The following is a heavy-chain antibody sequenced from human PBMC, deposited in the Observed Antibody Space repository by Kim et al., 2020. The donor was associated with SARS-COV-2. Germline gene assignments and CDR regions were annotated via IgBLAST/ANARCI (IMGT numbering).Heavy chain of an antibody. D-gene: IGHD2-8*02. CDR3: ARGGRLLGVLGAPCDY. J-gene: IGHJ4*02. CDR1: GFTFSSYG. V-gene: IGHV3-33*01. Sequence: GGSLRLSCAASGFTFSSYGMHWVRQAPGKGLEWVALIWYDGRNKYYEDSVKGRFTISRDNSKNTLYLEMNSLRDEDTAVYNCARGGRLLGVLGAPCDYWGQGTLVTVSS. CDR2: IWYDGRNK.